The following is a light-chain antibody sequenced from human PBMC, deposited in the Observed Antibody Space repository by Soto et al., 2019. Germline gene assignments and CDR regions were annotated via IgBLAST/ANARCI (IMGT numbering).Light chain of an antibody. CDR3: QQRSNWPIT. CDR1: QSASSSY. J-gene: IGKJ5*01. CDR2: GAS. Sequence: EIVLTQSPGTLSLSPGERATLSCRASQSASSSYLAWYQQKPGQAPRLLIFGASSRATGIPARFSGSGSGTDFTLTINSLEPEDFAVYYCQQRSNWPITFGQGTRLEIK. V-gene: IGKV3D-20*02.